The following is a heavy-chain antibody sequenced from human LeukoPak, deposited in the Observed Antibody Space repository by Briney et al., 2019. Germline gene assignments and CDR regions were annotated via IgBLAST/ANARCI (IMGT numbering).Heavy chain of an antibody. CDR3: ARDYYYGSGSYPNWFDP. V-gene: IGHV4-38-2*02. D-gene: IGHD3-10*01. CDR2: IYHSGST. Sequence: KPSETLSLTCAVSGYSISSGYYWGWIRQPPGKGLEWIGSIYHSGSTYYNPSLKSRVTISVDTSKNQFSLKLSSVTAADTAVYYCARDYYYGSGSYPNWFDPWGQGTLVTVSS. J-gene: IGHJ5*02. CDR1: GYSISSGYY.